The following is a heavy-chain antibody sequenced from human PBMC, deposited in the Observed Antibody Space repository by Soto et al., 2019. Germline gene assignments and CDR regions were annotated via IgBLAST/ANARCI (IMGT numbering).Heavy chain of an antibody. J-gene: IGHJ6*02. V-gene: IGHV4-34*01. D-gene: IGHD6-13*01. CDR1: GGSFSGYY. CDR2: INHSGST. CDR3: ARGARKLVYYYSGMDV. Sequence: SETLSLTCAVYGGSFSGYYWSWIRQPPGKGLEWIGEINHSGSTNYNPSLKSRVTISVDTSKNQFSLKLSSVTAADTAVYYCARGARKLVYYYSGMDVWGQGTTVTLSS.